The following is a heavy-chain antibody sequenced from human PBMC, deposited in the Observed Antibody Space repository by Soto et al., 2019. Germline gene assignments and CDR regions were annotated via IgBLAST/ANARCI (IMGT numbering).Heavy chain of an antibody. Sequence: SVKVSCKASGGTFSSYTISWVRQAPGQGLEWMGRIIPILGIANYAQKFQGRVTITADKSTSTAYMELSSLRSEDTAVYYCARSRYYDILTGYYDYWYFDLWGRG. CDR3: ARSRYYDILTGYYDYWYFDL. CDR1: GGTFSSYT. J-gene: IGHJ2*01. V-gene: IGHV1-69*02. CDR2: IIPILGIA. D-gene: IGHD3-9*01.